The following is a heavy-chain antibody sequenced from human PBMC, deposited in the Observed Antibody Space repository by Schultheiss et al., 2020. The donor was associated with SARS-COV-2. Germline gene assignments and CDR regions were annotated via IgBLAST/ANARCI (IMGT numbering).Heavy chain of an antibody. CDR1: GGSISSYY. CDR2: INHSGST. D-gene: IGHD6-6*01. V-gene: IGHV4-59*01. CDR3: ARFRRYSSSSYYFDY. Sequence: SETLSLTCTVSGGSISSYYWSWIRQPPGKGLEWIGEINHSGSTNYNPSLKSLVTISVDKSKNQFSLKLSSVTAADTAVYYCARFRRYSSSSYYFDYWGQGTLVTVSS. J-gene: IGHJ4*02.